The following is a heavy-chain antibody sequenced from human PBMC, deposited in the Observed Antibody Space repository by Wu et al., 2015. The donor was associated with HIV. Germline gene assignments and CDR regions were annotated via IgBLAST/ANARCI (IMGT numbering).Heavy chain of an antibody. CDR2: IFSNGNT. Sequence: QVQLQESGPGLVKPSQTLSLTYSLSDSLTSGDYYWTWIRQSPGKGLEWIGYIFSNGNTKYSPSLQSRVTISLDTSNNRFSLKLTSVTAADTGMYYCAREAWNSLGWLGFDIWGQGTMVTVTS. CDR3: AREAWNSLGWLGFDI. J-gene: IGHJ3*02. CDR1: DSLTSGDYY. D-gene: IGHD1-7*01. V-gene: IGHV4-30-4*08.